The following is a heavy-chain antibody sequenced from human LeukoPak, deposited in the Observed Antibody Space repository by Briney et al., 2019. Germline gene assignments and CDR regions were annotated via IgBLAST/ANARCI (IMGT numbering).Heavy chain of an antibody. V-gene: IGHV4-34*01. D-gene: IGHD3-22*01. J-gene: IGHJ4*02. Sequence: SETLSLTCAVYGGSFSGYYWSWLRQPPGKGLEWIGEINHSGSTNYNPSLKSRVTISVDTSKNQFSLKLSSVTAADTAVYYCARRGGMYYYDSSGYPLDYWGQGTLVTVSS. CDR3: ARRGGMYYYDSSGYPLDY. CDR1: GGSFSGYY. CDR2: INHSGST.